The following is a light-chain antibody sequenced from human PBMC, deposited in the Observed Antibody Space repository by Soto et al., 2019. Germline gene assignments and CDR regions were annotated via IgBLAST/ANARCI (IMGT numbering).Light chain of an antibody. V-gene: IGLV2-14*01. CDR1: SSDVGDYNY. Sequence: GASSDVGDYNYVSWYQHHPGKAPKLIIHEVSDRPSGISNRFSGSKSGNTASLTISGLQAEDEADYYCSSYTSATTYVFGTGTKVNV. CDR3: SSYTSATTYV. CDR2: EVS. J-gene: IGLJ1*01.